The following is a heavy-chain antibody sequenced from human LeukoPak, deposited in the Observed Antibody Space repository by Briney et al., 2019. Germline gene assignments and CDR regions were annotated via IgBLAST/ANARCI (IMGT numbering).Heavy chain of an antibody. CDR1: GGSISSGSYY. CDR2: IYTSGST. J-gene: IGHJ4*02. D-gene: IGHD3-10*01. V-gene: IGHV4-61*02. CDR3: ARSATDVLLWFGELSGFDY. Sequence: PSETLSLTCTVSGGSISSGSYYWSWIRQPAGKGLEWIGRIYTSGSTNYNPSLKSRVTISVDTSKNQFSLKLSSVTAADTAVYYCARSATDVLLWFGELSGFDYWGQGTLVTVSS.